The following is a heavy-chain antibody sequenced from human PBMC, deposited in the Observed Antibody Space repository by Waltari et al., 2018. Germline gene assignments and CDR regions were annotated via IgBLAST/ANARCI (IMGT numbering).Heavy chain of an antibody. CDR2: ISSSSSTI. V-gene: IGHV3-48*01. CDR3: ATLVVPAASLGYYYGMDV. Sequence: EVQLVESGGGLVQPGGSLRLSCAASGFTFSSYSMNWGRPAPGKGLEWVSYISSSSSTIYYADSVKGRFTISRDNAKNSLYLQMNSLRAEDTAVYYCATLVVPAASLGYYYGMDVWGQGTTVTVSS. D-gene: IGHD2-2*01. J-gene: IGHJ6*02. CDR1: GFTFSSYS.